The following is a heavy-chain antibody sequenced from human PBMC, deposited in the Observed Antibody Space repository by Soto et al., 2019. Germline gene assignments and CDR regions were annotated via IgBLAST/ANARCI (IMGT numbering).Heavy chain of an antibody. V-gene: IGHV4-4*02. CDR2: IYHSGST. CDR3: ARTATYKYSGYDLVHFFPTEYYWYFDL. Sequence: QVQLQESGPGLVKPSGTLSLTCAVSGGSISSSNWWSWVRQPPGKGLEWIGEIYHSGSTNYNPSLKSRVTISVDKSKNQFSLKLSSVTAADTAVYYCARTATYKYSGYDLVHFFPTEYYWYFDLWGRGTLVTVSS. D-gene: IGHD5-12*01. J-gene: IGHJ2*01. CDR1: GGSISSSNW.